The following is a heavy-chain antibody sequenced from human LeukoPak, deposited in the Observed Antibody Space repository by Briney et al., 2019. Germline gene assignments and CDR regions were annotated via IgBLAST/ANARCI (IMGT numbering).Heavy chain of an antibody. V-gene: IGHV4-59*01. CDR3: ARMAYGGRLSIVDY. J-gene: IGHJ4*02. Sequence: SETLSLTCTVSGGSISSYYWNWIRQPPGKGLEWIGYIYYSGSTNYNPSLKSRVTISVDTSKNQFSLKLSSVTAADTAVYYCARMAYGGRLSIVDYWGQGTLVTVSS. CDR2: IYYSGST. D-gene: IGHD6-6*01. CDR1: GGSISSYY.